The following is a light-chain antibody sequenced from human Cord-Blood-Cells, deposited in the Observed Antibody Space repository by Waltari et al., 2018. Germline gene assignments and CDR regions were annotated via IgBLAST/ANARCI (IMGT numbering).Light chain of an antibody. CDR2: DAS. CDR1: QDISNY. CDR3: RQYDNRFT. Sequence: DIQMTQSPSSLSASVGDRVTITCQASQDISNYLNWYQQKPGKARKLLIYDASNLETGVPSRFSGSGSGTDFTFTSSSLKPEDIATYYCRQYDNRFTGGPGTKVDIK. J-gene: IGKJ3*01. V-gene: IGKV1-33*01.